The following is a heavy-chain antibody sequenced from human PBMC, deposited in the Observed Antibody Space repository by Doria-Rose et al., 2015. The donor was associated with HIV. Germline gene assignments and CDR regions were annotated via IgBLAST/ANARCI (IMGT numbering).Heavy chain of an antibody. V-gene: IGHV4-34*01. CDR3: ARVPGSGTFVVGRYSYYYMDV. D-gene: IGHD3-10*01. CDR2: IDHSGII. Sequence: QVQLQQWGAGLLRPSETLSLTCAVYGGSLSGYFWSWVRQPPGEGLEWIGEIDHSGIINNNPSLKSRVAMSVDASKTQFSLNLPSGTAADTAVYYCARVPGSGTFVVGRYSYYYMDVWGKGTTVTVSS. J-gene: IGHJ6*03. CDR1: GGSLSGYF.